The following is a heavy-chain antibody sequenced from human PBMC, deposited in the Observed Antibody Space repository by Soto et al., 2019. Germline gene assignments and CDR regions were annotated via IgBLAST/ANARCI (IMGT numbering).Heavy chain of an antibody. CDR1: GGTFSSYA. Sequence: QVQLVQSGAEVKKPGSSVKVSCKAPGGTFSSYAISWVRQAPGQGLEWMGGIIPIFGTAKYAQKFQGRVTITPDESTSTGYMGLRSLRSEETAVYYCARSQGGSSSLDIYYYYYYGMDVWGQGTTVTVS. CDR3: ARSQGGSSSLDIYYYYYYGMDV. D-gene: IGHD2-15*01. J-gene: IGHJ6*02. V-gene: IGHV1-69*01. CDR2: IIPIFGTA.